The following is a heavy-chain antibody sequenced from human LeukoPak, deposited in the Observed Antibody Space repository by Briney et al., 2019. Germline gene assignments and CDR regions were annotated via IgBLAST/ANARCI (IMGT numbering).Heavy chain of an antibody. Sequence: GGSLRLSCAASGFTFSSYAMSWVRQAPGKGLEWVSAISGSGGSTYYADSVKGRFTISRDNSKNTLYLQMNSLRAEDTAVYYCAKDCVWGSYRYTLWDYWGQGTLVTVSS. J-gene: IGHJ4*02. CDR2: ISGSGGST. V-gene: IGHV3-23*01. D-gene: IGHD3-16*02. CDR1: GFTFSSYA. CDR3: AKDCVWGSYRYTLWDY.